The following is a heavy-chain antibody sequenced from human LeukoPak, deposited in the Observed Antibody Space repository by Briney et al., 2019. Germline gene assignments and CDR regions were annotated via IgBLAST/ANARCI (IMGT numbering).Heavy chain of an antibody. CDR2: IYYSGST. D-gene: IGHD3-10*01. Sequence: SETLSLTCTISGGSISSYYWSWIRQPPGKGLEWIGYIYYSGSTNYNPSLKSRVTISVDTSKNQFSLKLSSVTAADTAVYYCARQGNMVRGVIYYYYGMDVWGQGTTVTVSS. CDR1: GGSISSYY. J-gene: IGHJ6*02. V-gene: IGHV4-59*08. CDR3: ARQGNMVRGVIYYYYGMDV.